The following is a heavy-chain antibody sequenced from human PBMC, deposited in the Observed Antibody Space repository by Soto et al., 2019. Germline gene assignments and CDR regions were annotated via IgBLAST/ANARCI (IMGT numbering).Heavy chain of an antibody. CDR3: ARGGRIYCSGGSCYLLADAFDI. V-gene: IGHV1-46*01. Sequence: ASVKVSCKASGCTFTSYYMHWVRQAPGQGLEWMGIINPSGGSTSYAQKFQGRVTMTRDTSTSTVYMELSSLRSEDTAVYYCARGGRIYCSGGSCYLLADAFDIWGQGTMVTVSS. CDR2: INPSGGST. D-gene: IGHD2-15*01. CDR1: GCTFTSYY. J-gene: IGHJ3*02.